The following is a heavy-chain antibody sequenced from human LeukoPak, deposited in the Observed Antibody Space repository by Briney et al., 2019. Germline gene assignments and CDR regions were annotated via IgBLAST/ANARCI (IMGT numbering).Heavy chain of an antibody. V-gene: IGHV4-34*01. CDR2: IYDSGST. D-gene: IGHD6-19*01. J-gene: IGHJ5*02. CDR3: ARHRTYITVAGTNWFDP. Sequence: SETLSLTCAVYGGSFSGYYWGWIRQPPGRGLEWIGSIYDSGSTYYNPSLKSRVTISVGTSKNQFSLKLSSVTAADTAVYYCARHRTYITVAGTNWFDPWGQGTLVTVPS. CDR1: GGSFSGYY.